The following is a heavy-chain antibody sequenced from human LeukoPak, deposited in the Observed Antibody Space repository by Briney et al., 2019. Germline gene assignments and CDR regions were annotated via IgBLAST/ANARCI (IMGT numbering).Heavy chain of an antibody. Sequence: SETLSLTCTVSGGSISSYYWSWIRQPPGKGLEWIGYIYYSGSTNYNPSLKSRVTISVDTSKNQFSLKLSSVTAADTAVYYCARYDAGDYDYVWGSYRILPDAFDIWGQGTTVTVSS. V-gene: IGHV4-59*08. J-gene: IGHJ3*02. CDR3: ARYDAGDYDYVWGSYRILPDAFDI. D-gene: IGHD3-16*02. CDR2: IYYSGST. CDR1: GGSISSYY.